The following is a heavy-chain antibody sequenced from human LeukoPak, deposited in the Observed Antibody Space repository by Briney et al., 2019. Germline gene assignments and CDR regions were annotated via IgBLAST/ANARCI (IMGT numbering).Heavy chain of an antibody. J-gene: IGHJ4*02. CDR1: GGSFSGYY. Sequence: SETLSLTCAVYGGSFSGYYWSWIRQPPGKGLEWIGEINHSGSTNYNPSLKSRVTISVDTSKNQFSLKLSSVTAADTAVYYCARGSVVVVAATVFDYWGQGTLATVSS. CDR2: INHSGST. D-gene: IGHD2-15*01. CDR3: ARGSVVVVAATVFDY. V-gene: IGHV4-34*01.